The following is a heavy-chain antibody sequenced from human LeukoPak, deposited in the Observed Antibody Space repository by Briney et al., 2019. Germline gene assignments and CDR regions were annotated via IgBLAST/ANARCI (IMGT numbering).Heavy chain of an antibody. CDR1: GFTFSNYW. V-gene: IGHV3-7*01. D-gene: IGHD1-1*01. J-gene: IGHJ4*02. CDR2: IKQDGSEK. CDR3: AREGLERRTDAHNDY. Sequence: GGSLRLSCAASGFTFSNYWMSWVRHAPGKGLEWVANIKQDGSEKYYVDSVKGRFTISRDNAKNSLYLQMNSLRAEDTAVYYCAREGLERRTDAHNDYWGQGTLVTVSS.